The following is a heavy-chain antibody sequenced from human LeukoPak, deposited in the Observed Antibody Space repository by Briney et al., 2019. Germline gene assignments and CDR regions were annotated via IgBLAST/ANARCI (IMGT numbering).Heavy chain of an antibody. CDR2: INHSGST. V-gene: IGHV4-34*01. CDR3: ARGGYDFWSGYPRLKYYFDY. J-gene: IGHJ4*02. Sequence: SGTLSLTCAVYGGSFSGYYWSWIRQPPGKGLEWIGEINHSGSTNYNPSLKSRVTISVDTSKNQFSLKLSSVTAADTAVYYCARGGYDFWSGYPRLKYYFDYWGQGTLVTVSS. CDR1: GGSFSGYY. D-gene: IGHD3-3*01.